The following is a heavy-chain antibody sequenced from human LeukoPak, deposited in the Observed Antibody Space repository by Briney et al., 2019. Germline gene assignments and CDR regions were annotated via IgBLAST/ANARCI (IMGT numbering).Heavy chain of an antibody. CDR1: GYTSTGYY. CDR3: ARRRDSQTAFDI. D-gene: IGHD2-21*01. V-gene: IGHV1-2*02. Sequence: ASVKVSCKASGYTSTGYYMHWVRQAPGQGLEWMGWINPNSGGTNYARKFQGRVTMTRDTSISTAYMELSRLRSDDTAVYYCARRRDSQTAFDIWGQGTMVTVSS. J-gene: IGHJ3*02. CDR2: INPNSGGT.